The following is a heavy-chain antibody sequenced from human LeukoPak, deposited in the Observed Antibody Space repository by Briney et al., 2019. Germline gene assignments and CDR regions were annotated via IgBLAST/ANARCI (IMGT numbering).Heavy chain of an antibody. Sequence: ASVKVSCKASGFTFTNYDITWVRQATGQGLEWMGWMNPSTGNTGYAQKFQGRVIMTRNTSMSTAYMELSSLRSEDTAMYYRARLQGPVRGVHYYYMDVWGKGTTVTISS. CDR3: ARLQGPVRGVHYYYMDV. J-gene: IGHJ6*03. V-gene: IGHV1-8*01. D-gene: IGHD3-10*01. CDR2: MNPSTGNT. CDR1: GFTFTNYD.